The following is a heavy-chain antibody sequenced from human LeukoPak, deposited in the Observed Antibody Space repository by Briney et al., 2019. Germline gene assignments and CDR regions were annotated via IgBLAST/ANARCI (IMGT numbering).Heavy chain of an antibody. D-gene: IGHD4-23*01. V-gene: IGHV4-39*07. CDR1: GGSISSSSYY. Sequence: LETLSLTCTVSGGSISSSSYYWGWIRQPPGKGLEWIGSIYYSGSTYYNPSLKSRVTISVDTSKNQFSLKLSSVTAADTAVYYCARVHMTTVVTVSGALDYWGQGTLVTVSS. J-gene: IGHJ4*02. CDR2: IYYSGST. CDR3: ARVHMTTVVTVSGALDY.